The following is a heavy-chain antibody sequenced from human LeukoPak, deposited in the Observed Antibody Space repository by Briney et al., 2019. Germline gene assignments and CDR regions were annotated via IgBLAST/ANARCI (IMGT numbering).Heavy chain of an antibody. CDR2: VNHSGST. CDR3: ARVGARFMI. Sequence: SETLSLTCTVSGYSISNGYYWRWIRQSPGKGLEWIGEVNHSGSTNYNPAIKTRVTISVDTSKNQFSLKLSYVTAADTAVYYCARVGARFMIWGQGTMVTVSS. J-gene: IGHJ3*02. D-gene: IGHD3-16*01. CDR1: GYSISNGYY. V-gene: IGHV4-34*01.